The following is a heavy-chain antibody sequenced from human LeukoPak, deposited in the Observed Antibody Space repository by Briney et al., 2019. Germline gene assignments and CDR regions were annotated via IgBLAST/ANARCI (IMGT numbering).Heavy chain of an antibody. CDR2: INPSGGST. Sequence: GASVTVSCMASGYTFTSYYMHWVRQAPAQGLEWMGIINPSGGSTNYAQKFQGRVTMTRDTSTSTVYMELSSLRSEDTAVYYCARDLGAQTMVFFDPWGQGTLVTVSS. V-gene: IGHV1-46*01. CDR3: ARDLGAQTMVFFDP. CDR1: GYTFTSYY. D-gene: IGHD4/OR15-4a*01. J-gene: IGHJ5*02.